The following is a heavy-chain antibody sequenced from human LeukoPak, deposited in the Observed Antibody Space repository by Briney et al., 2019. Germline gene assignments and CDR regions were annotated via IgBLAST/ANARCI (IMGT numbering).Heavy chain of an antibody. Sequence: GGSLRLSCAASGFTFSSYTMSWVREAPGKGLEWVPGISVSGGITFYADSVKGRFTISRDNSKNTLYLQMNSLRGEDTAVYYCAKTGSTVTTLNWFDPWGQGTLVTVSS. J-gene: IGHJ5*02. V-gene: IGHV3-23*01. CDR2: ISVSGGIT. CDR3: AKTGSTVTTLNWFDP. D-gene: IGHD4-17*01. CDR1: GFTFSSYT.